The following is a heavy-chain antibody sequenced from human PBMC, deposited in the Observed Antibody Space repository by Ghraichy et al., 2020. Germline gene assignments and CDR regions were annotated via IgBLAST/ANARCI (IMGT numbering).Heavy chain of an antibody. CDR3: AREGGNYCSGGSCSRDFDY. Sequence: GGSLRLSCAASGFTFSSYAMDWVRQAPGKGLEWLSYITSSGTTIYYADSVKGRFTISRDNAKNSLYLQMSSLGDEDTAVYYCAREGGNYCSGGSCSRDFDYWGQGTLVTVSS. CDR2: ITSSGTTI. CDR1: GFTFSSYA. D-gene: IGHD2-15*01. V-gene: IGHV3-48*02. J-gene: IGHJ4*02.